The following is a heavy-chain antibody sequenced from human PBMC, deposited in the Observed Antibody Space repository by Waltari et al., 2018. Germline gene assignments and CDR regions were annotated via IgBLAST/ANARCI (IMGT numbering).Heavy chain of an antibody. CDR1: GFTFSSYA. CDR3: ANGVIAAYFDY. CDR2: ISYDGSNK. D-gene: IGHD2-21*01. Sequence: VQLVESGGGLVKPGGSLRLSCAASGFTFSSYAMHWVRQAPGKGLEWVAVISYDGSNKYYADSVKGRFTISRDNSKNTLYLQMNSLRAEDTAVYYCANGVIAAYFDYWGQGTLVTVSS. J-gene: IGHJ4*02. V-gene: IGHV3-30-3*01.